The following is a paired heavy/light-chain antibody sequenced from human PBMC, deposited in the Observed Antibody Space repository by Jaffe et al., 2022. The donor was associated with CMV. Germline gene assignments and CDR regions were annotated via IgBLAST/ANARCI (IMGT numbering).Light chain of an antibody. J-gene: IGKJ3*01. CDR1: QSVRSTY. V-gene: IGKV3-20*01. Sequence: EIVLTQSPGTLSLSPGERATVSCRASQSVRSTYLAWYQQKPGQAPRLLIYGASRRATGIPDRFSGSGSGTDFTLTISRLEPEDFAVYYCQQYADSPPRFTFGPGTKVDIK. CDR3: QQYADSPPRFT. CDR2: GAS.
Heavy chain of an antibody. V-gene: IGHV4-39*02. J-gene: IGHJ6*03. CDR2: MNYIGRT. Sequence: QLQLQASGPGLVKPSETLSLTCTASDDSISSSAYYWGWIRQPPGKGLEWIGNMNYIGRTYYNPSLKSRVTISVDTSKNNFSLKLSSVTDADMAVYYCARVVEMSTTGSFDYYYMDVWDKGTTVTVSS. CDR3: ARVVEMSTTGSFDYYYMDV. CDR1: DDSISSSAYY. D-gene: IGHD1-1*01.